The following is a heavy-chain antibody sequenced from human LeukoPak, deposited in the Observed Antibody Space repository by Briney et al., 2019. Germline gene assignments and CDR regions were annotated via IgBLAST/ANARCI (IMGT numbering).Heavy chain of an antibody. Sequence: SETLSLTCAVYGGSFSGYYWSWIRQPPRKGLEWIGEINHSGSTNYNPSLKSRVTISVDTSKNQFSLKLSSVTAADTAVYYCARGSTYDFWSGYYFTRYYFDYWGQGTLVTVSS. J-gene: IGHJ4*02. D-gene: IGHD3-3*01. CDR2: INHSGST. CDR3: ARGSTYDFWSGYYFTRYYFDY. CDR1: GGSFSGYY. V-gene: IGHV4-34*01.